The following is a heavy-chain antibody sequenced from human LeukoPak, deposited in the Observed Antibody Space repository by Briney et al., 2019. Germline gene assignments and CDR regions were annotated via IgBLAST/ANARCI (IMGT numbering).Heavy chain of an antibody. CDR2: IYTSGST. J-gene: IGHJ4*02. Sequence: SETLSLTSTVAGGSISSYYWSWNRQPAGKGLEWIGRIYTSGSTNYNPSLKSRVTMSVDTSKNQFSLKLSSVTAADTAVYYCARDSGPLGYFDYWGQGTLVTVSS. V-gene: IGHV4-4*07. CDR3: ARDSGPLGYFDY. CDR1: GGSISSYY.